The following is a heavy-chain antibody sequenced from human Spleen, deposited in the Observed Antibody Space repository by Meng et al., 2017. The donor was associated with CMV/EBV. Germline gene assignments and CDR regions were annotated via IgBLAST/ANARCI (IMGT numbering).Heavy chain of an antibody. J-gene: IGHJ4*02. D-gene: IGHD6-19*01. V-gene: IGHV3-48*03. CDR3: AKYIAVAGRAYYFDY. CDR1: GFTFSSYE. Sequence: LSLTCAASGFTFSSYEMNWVRQAPGKGLEWVAYISSSGRTIYYADSVKGRFTISRDNSKNTLYLQMNSLRAEDTAVYYCAKYIAVAGRAYYFDYWGQGTLVTVSS. CDR2: ISSSGRTI.